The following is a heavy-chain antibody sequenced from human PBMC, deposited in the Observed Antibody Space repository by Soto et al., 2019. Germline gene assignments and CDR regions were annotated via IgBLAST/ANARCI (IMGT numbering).Heavy chain of an antibody. CDR3: ARSLDVFLWLGELLSLGFDS. CDR1: GFTFDNYA. D-gene: IGHD3-10*01. V-gene: IGHV3-23*01. J-gene: IGHJ4*02. Sequence: EVQLMESGGGLVQPGGSLRLSCAASGFTFDNYAMNWVRQAPGKGLEWVSGISATGGSTYYAASVRGRFGISRDNSKNTLDLQMNSLRAEDTAVYYCARSLDVFLWLGELLSLGFDSWGQGTWSPPP. CDR2: ISATGGST.